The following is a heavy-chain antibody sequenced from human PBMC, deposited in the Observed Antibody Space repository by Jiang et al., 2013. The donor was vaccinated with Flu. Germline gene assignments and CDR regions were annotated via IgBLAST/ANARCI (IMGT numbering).Heavy chain of an antibody. CDR1: GYTFTDYY. CDR3: ARGAGAFDI. J-gene: IGHJ3*02. CDR2: MNPNSGNT. Sequence: GAEVKKPGATVKISCKVSGYTFTDYYMHWVQQAPGKGLEWMGWMNPNSGNTGYAQKFQGRVTMTRNTSISTAYMELSSLRSEDTAVYYCARGAGAFDIWGQGTMVTVSS. V-gene: IGHV1-8*02.